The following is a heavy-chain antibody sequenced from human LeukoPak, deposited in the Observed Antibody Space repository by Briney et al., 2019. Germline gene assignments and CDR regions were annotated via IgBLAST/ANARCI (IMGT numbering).Heavy chain of an antibody. J-gene: IGHJ4*02. CDR1: GGSISSYY. Sequence: SETLSLTCTVSGGSISSYYWSWIRQPPGKGMEWIGYIYYSGSTNYNLSLKSRVTISVDTSKNQFSLKLSSVTAADTAVYYCARVGSSTNGEIDYWGQGTLVTVSS. V-gene: IGHV4-59*01. D-gene: IGHD2-2*01. CDR3: ARVGSSTNGEIDY. CDR2: IYYSGST.